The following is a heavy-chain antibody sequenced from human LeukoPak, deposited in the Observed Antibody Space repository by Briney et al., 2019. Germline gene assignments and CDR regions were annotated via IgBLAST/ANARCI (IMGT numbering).Heavy chain of an antibody. V-gene: IGHV4-61*02. J-gene: IGHJ3*02. CDR2: IYTSGST. Sequence: SQTLSLTCTVSGGSISSGSYYWSWIRQPAGKGLEWIGRIYTSGSTNYNPSLKSRVTISVDTSKNQFSLKLSSVTAADTAVYYCARVDSSSSPDAFDIWGQGTMVTVSS. CDR3: ARVDSSSSPDAFDI. D-gene: IGHD6-6*01. CDR1: GGSISSGSYY.